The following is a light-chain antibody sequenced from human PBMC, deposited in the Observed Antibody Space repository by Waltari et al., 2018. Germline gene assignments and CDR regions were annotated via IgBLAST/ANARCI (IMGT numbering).Light chain of an antibody. J-gene: IGKJ1*01. Sequence: SCRASQGVSRALAWYQQTPGQAPRLLIYDAFKRAAGIPDRFSGSGTGTDFSLTISRLEPEDFAVYYCQMYVRLPATFGQGTTVEIK. CDR1: QGVSRA. CDR2: DAF. V-gene: IGKV3D-11*01. CDR3: QMYVRLPAT.